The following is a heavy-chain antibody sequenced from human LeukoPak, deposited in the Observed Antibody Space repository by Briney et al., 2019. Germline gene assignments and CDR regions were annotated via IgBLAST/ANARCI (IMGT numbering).Heavy chain of an antibody. V-gene: IGHV3-23*01. D-gene: IGHD4-17*01. Sequence: GGSLRLXCAASGFTFSSYAMSWVRQAPGKGLEWVSAISGSGGSTYYADSVKGRLTIYRDNSKNTLYLQMNSLRAEDTAVYYCAKDDYGNDWFDPWGQGTLVTVSS. CDR1: GFTFSSYA. J-gene: IGHJ5*02. CDR3: AKDDYGNDWFDP. CDR2: ISGSGGST.